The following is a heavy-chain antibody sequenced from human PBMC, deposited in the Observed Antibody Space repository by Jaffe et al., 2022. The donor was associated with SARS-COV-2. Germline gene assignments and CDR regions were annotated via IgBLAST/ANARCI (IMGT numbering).Heavy chain of an antibody. CDR2: VNGDSSAT. Sequence: EVQLVESGGGVVQPGGSLRLSCTASGFTFHHSNMHWVRQAPGKGLEWVALVNGDSSATDYAASVKGRFSISRDNSKNSLHLQMSSLRSDDTALYYCASGMTARLIDYWGQGTLVTVSS. CDR3: ASGMTARLIDY. D-gene: IGHD6-6*01. J-gene: IGHJ4*02. CDR1: GFTFHHSN. V-gene: IGHV3-43*02.